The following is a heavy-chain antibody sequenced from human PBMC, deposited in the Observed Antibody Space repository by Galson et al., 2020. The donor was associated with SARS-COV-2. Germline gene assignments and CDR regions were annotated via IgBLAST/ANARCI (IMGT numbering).Heavy chain of an antibody. Sequence: SETLSLTCTVSGYSISSGYFWGWIRQPPGKGLEWMGSIYHSGSTYYNPSLKSRVTISVDTSKNQFSLKLSSVTAADTAVYYCARDSTIFGVVIGRFHYYYGMDVWGQGTTVTVSS. CDR2: IYHSGST. CDR1: GYSISSGYF. V-gene: IGHV4-38-2*02. D-gene: IGHD3-3*01. J-gene: IGHJ6*02. CDR3: ARDSTIFGVVIGRFHYYYGMDV.